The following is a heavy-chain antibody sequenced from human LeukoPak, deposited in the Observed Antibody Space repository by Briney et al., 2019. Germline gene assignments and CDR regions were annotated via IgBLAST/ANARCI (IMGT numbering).Heavy chain of an antibody. D-gene: IGHD1-26*01. Sequence: GGSLRLSCAASGFTFSDYWMDWVRQAPGKGLEWVANIKQDGSDKYYVDSVKGRFTISRDNTKNSVFLQMNSLRAEDTAVYYCSVSLNSWGQGTLVTVSS. J-gene: IGHJ4*02. CDR3: SVSLNS. CDR2: IKQDGSDK. CDR1: GFTFSDYW. V-gene: IGHV3-7*01.